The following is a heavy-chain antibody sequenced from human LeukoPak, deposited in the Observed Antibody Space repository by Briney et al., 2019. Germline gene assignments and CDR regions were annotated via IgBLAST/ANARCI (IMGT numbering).Heavy chain of an antibody. V-gene: IGHV1-18*01. CDR3: AKDSSLYGTSWWGNYFDY. Sequence: ASVKVSCKASGYTFTSYGISWVRQAPGQGLEWMGWISAYNGNTNYAQKLQGRVTMTTDTSTSTAYMELRSLRAEDTAVYYCAKDSSLYGTSWWGNYFDYWGQGTLVTVSS. CDR1: GYTFTSYG. J-gene: IGHJ4*02. CDR2: ISAYNGNT. D-gene: IGHD6-13*01.